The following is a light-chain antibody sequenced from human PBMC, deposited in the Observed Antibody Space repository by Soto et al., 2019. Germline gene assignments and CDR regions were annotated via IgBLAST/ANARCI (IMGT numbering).Light chain of an antibody. Sequence: EFVLTQSPATLSLSPGERATLSCRASQSVSSYLAWYQQKPGQAPRLLIYDASNRATGIPARFSGSGSGTDFTLTISSLEPEDFAVYYCQQRSNWPLFGGGTKVDIK. CDR3: QQRSNWPL. V-gene: IGKV3-11*01. CDR1: QSVSSY. J-gene: IGKJ4*01. CDR2: DAS.